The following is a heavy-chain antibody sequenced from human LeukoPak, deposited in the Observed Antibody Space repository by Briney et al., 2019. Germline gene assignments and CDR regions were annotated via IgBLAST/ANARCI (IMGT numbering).Heavy chain of an antibody. CDR2: IYYSGST. D-gene: IGHD6-13*01. J-gene: IGHJ4*02. CDR3: ASQLFTGYSSSWPFDY. V-gene: IGHV4-39*01. Sequence: PSETLSLTCTVSGGSISSSSYYWGWIRQPPGKGLEWIGSIYYSGSTYYNPSLKSRVTISVDTSKNQFSLKLSSVTAADTAVYYCASQLFTGYSSSWPFDYWGQGTLVTVSS. CDR1: GGSISSSSYY.